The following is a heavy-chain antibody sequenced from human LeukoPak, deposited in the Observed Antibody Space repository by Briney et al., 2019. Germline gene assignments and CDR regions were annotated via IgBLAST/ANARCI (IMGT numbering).Heavy chain of an antibody. Sequence: PGGSLRLSCAASGFTFSSYAMSWVRQAPGKGLEWVSSIDDSGYYTFYGGSTKGRFTISRDNSKDTLYLQLSGLRAEDTAIYYCGKEFSSGWFFWGQGTLVSVSS. V-gene: IGHV3-23*01. J-gene: IGHJ4*02. CDR1: GFTFSSYA. CDR3: GKEFSSGWFF. D-gene: IGHD6-13*01. CDR2: IDDSGYYT.